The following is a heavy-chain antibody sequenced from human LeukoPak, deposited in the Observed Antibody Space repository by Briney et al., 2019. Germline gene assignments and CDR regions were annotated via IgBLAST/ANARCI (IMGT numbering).Heavy chain of an antibody. CDR1: GGTFSSYA. CDR2: IIPILGIA. Sequence: SVKVSCKATGGTFSSYAISWVRQAHGQGVEWMGRIIPILGIASYAQKFQGRVTITADKSTSTAYMELSSLRSGDTAVYYCASGAVCSSTSCYRSNYYGMDVWGQGTTVTVSS. V-gene: IGHV1-69*04. J-gene: IGHJ6*02. D-gene: IGHD2-2*02. CDR3: ASGAVCSSTSCYRSNYYGMDV.